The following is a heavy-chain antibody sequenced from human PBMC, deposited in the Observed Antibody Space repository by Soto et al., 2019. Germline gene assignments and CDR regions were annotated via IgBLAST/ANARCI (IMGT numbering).Heavy chain of an antibody. V-gene: IGHV4-31*03. J-gene: IGHJ4*02. CDR1: CGSIISGGYY. D-gene: IGHD2-15*01. Sequence: PSETLSLTCTFSCGSIISGGYYWSWIRQHPGKGLEWIGYIYYSGSTYYNPSLKSRVTISVDTSKNQFSLKLSSVTAADTAVYYWARIGQGGSWHGDYFDYWGQGTLVTVSS. CDR2: IYYSGST. CDR3: ARIGQGGSWHGDYFDY.